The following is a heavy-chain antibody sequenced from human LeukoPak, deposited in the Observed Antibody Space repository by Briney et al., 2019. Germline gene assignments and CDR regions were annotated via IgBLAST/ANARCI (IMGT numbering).Heavy chain of an antibody. CDR1: GGTFSSYG. D-gene: IGHD5-24*01. J-gene: IGHJ4*02. CDR3: ARSQRAGYNVYHFDY. Sequence: GASVNVSCKASGGTFSSYGVSWVRQAPGQGLEWMGGIVPIFRSTTYAQKFRGRVTITADESMSTVYMEMSSLRSEDTAVYYCARSQRAGYNVYHFDYWGQGTLVTVSS. CDR2: IVPIFRST. V-gene: IGHV1-69*13.